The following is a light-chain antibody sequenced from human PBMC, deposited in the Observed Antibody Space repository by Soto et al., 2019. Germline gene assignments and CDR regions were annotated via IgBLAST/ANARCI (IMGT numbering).Light chain of an antibody. J-gene: IGKJ3*01. V-gene: IGKV3-20*01. CDR2: AAS. Sequence: EIVLTQSPGTLSLSPGERATLSCRASQSVPRNYLAWYQQKPGQAPRLLIYAASSRATGTPDRFSGSGSGTDFTLTISRLETDDSAVYYCQQYGGSPFTFGPGTKVDIK. CDR1: QSVPRNY. CDR3: QQYGGSPFT.